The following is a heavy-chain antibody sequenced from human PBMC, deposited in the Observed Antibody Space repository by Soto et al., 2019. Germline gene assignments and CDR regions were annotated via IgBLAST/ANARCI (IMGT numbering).Heavy chain of an antibody. Sequence: SETLSLTCAVYGGSFSGYYWSWIRQPPGKGLEWIGEINHSGSTKYNPSLKSRVTISVDTSKNHFSLKLSSVTAADTAVYYCARKYCSSTSCYILNFDYWGQGTLVTVSS. CDR3: ARKYCSSTSCYILNFDY. CDR2: INHSGST. CDR1: GGSFSGYY. V-gene: IGHV4-34*01. D-gene: IGHD2-2*02. J-gene: IGHJ4*02.